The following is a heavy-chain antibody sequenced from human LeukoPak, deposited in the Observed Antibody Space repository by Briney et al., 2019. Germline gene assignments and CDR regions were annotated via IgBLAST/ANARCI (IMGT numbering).Heavy chain of an antibody. J-gene: IGHJ4*02. CDR1: GFTFSSYW. CDR2: ISSSGSTI. Sequence: GGSLRLSCAASGFTFSSYWMNWVRQAPGKGLEWVSYISSSGSTIYYADSVKGRFTISRDNAKNSLYLQMNSLRAEDTAVYYCVRDPEWGYSYGYADYWGQGTLVTVSS. D-gene: IGHD5-18*01. CDR3: VRDPEWGYSYGYADY. V-gene: IGHV3-48*04.